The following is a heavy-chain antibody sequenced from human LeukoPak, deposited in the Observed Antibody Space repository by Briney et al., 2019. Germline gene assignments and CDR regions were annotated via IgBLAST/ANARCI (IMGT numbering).Heavy chain of an antibody. CDR1: GFTFSSYS. D-gene: IGHD3-10*01. V-gene: IGHV3-21*01. CDR2: ISSSSSYI. J-gene: IGHJ3*01. Sequence: GGSLRLSCAASGFTFSSYSMNWVRQAPGKGLEWISSISSSSSYIYYADSMKGRFTISRDNAKISLYLQMNSLSAEDTAVYYCARVTSGSGTNDAFDFWGQGTMVTVSS. CDR3: ARVTSGSGTNDAFDF.